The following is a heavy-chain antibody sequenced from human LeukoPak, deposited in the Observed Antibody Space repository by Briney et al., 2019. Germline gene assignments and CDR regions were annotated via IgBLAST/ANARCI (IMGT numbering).Heavy chain of an antibody. D-gene: IGHD3-22*01. Sequence: GGSLRLSCAASGFSFRSYGIHWVRQAPGKGLEWVAVIGSDGSKKYYADSVKGRFTISRDNSKNTLYLQMSSLRTEDTAMYFCAKEIYYDSSAFFDYWGQGTLVTVSS. V-gene: IGHV3-30*18. J-gene: IGHJ4*02. CDR2: IGSDGSKK. CDR1: GFSFRSYG. CDR3: AKEIYYDSSAFFDY.